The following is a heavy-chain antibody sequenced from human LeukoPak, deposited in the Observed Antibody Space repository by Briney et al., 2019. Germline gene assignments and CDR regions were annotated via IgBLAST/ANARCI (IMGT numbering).Heavy chain of an antibody. CDR1: GFTFSDYY. CDR3: ARDLNY. CDR2: IYSGGST. Sequence: PGGSLRLSCAASGFTFSDYYMSWVRQAPGKGLEWVSVIYSGGSTYYADSVKGRFTISRDNSKNTLYLQMNSLRAEDTAVYYCARDLNYWGQGTLVTVSS. J-gene: IGHJ4*02. V-gene: IGHV3-66*01.